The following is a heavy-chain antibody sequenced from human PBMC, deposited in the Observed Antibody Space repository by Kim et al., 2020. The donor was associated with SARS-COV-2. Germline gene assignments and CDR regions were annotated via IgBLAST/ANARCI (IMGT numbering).Heavy chain of an antibody. CDR2: ISYSGNS. V-gene: IGHV4-31*03. Sequence: SETLSLTCSVSGGSIRSGGKFWTWIRQHPAKGLEWIGYISYSGNSHYSPSLRSRVSISLQTSENQFSLELTSLTAADTAVYYCAGGQPLDYWGQGILVTVSS. CDR1: GGSIRSGGKF. CDR3: AGGQPLDY. D-gene: IGHD2-2*01. J-gene: IGHJ4*02.